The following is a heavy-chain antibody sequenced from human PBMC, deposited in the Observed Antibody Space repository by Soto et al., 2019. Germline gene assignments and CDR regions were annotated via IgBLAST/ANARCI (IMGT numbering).Heavy chain of an antibody. D-gene: IGHD2-15*01. CDR3: AKGEYCSGGSCHDYYYYGMDV. CDR2: ISGSGGST. CDR1: GFTFSSYA. Sequence: PGGSLRLSCAASGFTFSSYAMSWVRQAPGKVLEWVSAISGSGGSTYYADSVRGRFTISRDNSKNTLYLQMNSLRAEDTAVYYCAKGEYCSGGSCHDYYYYGMDVWGQGTTVTV. J-gene: IGHJ6*02. V-gene: IGHV3-23*01.